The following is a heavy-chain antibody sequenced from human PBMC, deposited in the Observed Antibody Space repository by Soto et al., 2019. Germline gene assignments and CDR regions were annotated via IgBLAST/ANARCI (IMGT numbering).Heavy chain of an antibody. J-gene: IGHJ4*02. Sequence: QLQLQESGPGLVKPSETLSLTCTVSGASISSGTFYWGWIRQPPGKGLESIANIYYDGSTYYNPSFKSRVTVSLATSKNQFSLKLSSVTAADTAVYCCARSHIVPLLLMYPDDYWGQGTLVTVSS. CDR1: GASISSGTFY. CDR3: ARSHIVPLLLMYPDDY. CDR2: IYYDGST. V-gene: IGHV4-39*01. D-gene: IGHD2-2*01.